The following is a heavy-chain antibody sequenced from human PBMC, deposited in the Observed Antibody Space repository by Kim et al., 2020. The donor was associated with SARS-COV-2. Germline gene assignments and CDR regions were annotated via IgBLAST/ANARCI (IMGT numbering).Heavy chain of an antibody. J-gene: IGHJ6*02. CDR1: GFTFSNAW. V-gene: IGHV3-15*01. Sequence: GGSLRLSCAASGFTFSNAWMSWVRQAPGKGVEWVGRIKSKTDGGTTDYAAPVKGRFTISRDDSKNTLYLQMNSLKTEDTAVYYCTTLLRYFDWLAVKYYYYGMDVWGQGTTVTVSS. D-gene: IGHD3-9*01. CDR3: TTLLRYFDWLAVKYYYYGMDV. CDR2: IKSKTDGGTT.